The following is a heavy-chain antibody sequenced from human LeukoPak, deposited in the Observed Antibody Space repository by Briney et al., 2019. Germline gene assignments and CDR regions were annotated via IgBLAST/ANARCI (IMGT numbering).Heavy chain of an antibody. V-gene: IGHV3-21*01. CDR2: ISSSSSYI. J-gene: IGHJ4*02. D-gene: IGHD4-17*01. Sequence: GGSLRLSCAASGFTFSSYSMNWVRQAPGKGLEWVSSISSSSSYIYYAYSVKGRFTISRDNAKNSLYLQMNSLRAEDTAVYYCARVVATVTTFDYWGQGTLVTVSS. CDR3: ARVVATVTTFDY. CDR1: GFTFSSYS.